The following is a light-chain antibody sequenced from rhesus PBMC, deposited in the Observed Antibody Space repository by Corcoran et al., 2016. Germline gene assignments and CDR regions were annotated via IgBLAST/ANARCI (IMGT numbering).Light chain of an antibody. V-gene: IGKV1S13*01. Sequence: DIQMTQSPSSLSASVGDTVTITCRASQGISHYLAWYQQKHGKAPKLLIYQTSSLQSGVPSRFSGSGSGTDFRLTISSLQPEDFAAFYCLQYYSKPYSFGQGTKVEIK. CDR3: LQYYSKPYS. J-gene: IGKJ2*01. CDR2: QTS. CDR1: QGISHY.